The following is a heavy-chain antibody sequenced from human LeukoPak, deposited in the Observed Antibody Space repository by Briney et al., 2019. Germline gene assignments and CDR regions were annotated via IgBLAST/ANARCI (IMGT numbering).Heavy chain of an antibody. V-gene: IGHV4-59*12. CDR2: IYYSGST. Sequence: SETLSLTCTVSGGSISSYYWSWIRQPPGKGLEWIGYIYYSGSTNYNPSLKSRVTISVDTSKNQFSLNLSSVTAADTAVYYCARSDGYGLIGIWGQGTMVTVSS. CDR3: ARSDGYGLIGI. D-gene: IGHD3-10*01. J-gene: IGHJ3*02. CDR1: GGSISSYY.